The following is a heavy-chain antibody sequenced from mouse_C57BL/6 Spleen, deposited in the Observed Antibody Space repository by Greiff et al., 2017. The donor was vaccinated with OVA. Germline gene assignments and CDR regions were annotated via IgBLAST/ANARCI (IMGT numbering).Heavy chain of an antibody. V-gene: IGHV1-50*01. CDR1: GYTFTSYW. CDR3: ARYNYYGSSWGYFDV. Sequence: QVQLQQPGAELVKPGASVKLSCKASGYTFTSYWMQWVKQRPGQGLEWIGEIDPSDSYTNYNQKFKGKATLTVDTSSSTAYMQLSSLTSEDSAVYYCARYNYYGSSWGYFDVWGTGTTVTVSS. CDR2: IDPSDSYT. J-gene: IGHJ1*03. D-gene: IGHD1-1*01.